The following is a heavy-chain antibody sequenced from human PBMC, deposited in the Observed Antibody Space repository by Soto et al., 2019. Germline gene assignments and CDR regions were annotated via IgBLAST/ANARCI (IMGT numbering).Heavy chain of an antibody. CDR1: SGSISSSNW. CDR2: IYHSGST. D-gene: IGHD3-10*01. J-gene: IGHJ3*02. V-gene: IGHV4-4*02. CDR3: ARDFGRGLASPAFDI. Sequence: QVQLQESGPGLVKPSGTLSLTCAVSSGSISSSNWWSWVRQPPGKGLEWIGEIYHSGSTNYNPSLKSRVTISVDKSKNQFSLKLSSVTAADTAVYYCARDFGRGLASPAFDIWGQGTMVTVSS.